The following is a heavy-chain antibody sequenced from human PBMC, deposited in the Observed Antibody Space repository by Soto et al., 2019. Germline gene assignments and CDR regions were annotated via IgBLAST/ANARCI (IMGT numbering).Heavy chain of an antibody. D-gene: IGHD3-22*01. CDR1: GGSISSSNW. CDR3: ATRANPGDSSGYVYGMDV. CDR2: IYHSGST. V-gene: IGHV4-4*02. J-gene: IGHJ6*02. Sequence: QVQLQESGPGLVKPSGTLSLTCAVSGGSISSSNWWSWVRQPPGKGLEWIGEIYHSGSTNYNPSLKSRVTISVDNSKNQFSLKLSSVTAADTAVYYCATRANPGDSSGYVYGMDVWGQGTTVTVSS.